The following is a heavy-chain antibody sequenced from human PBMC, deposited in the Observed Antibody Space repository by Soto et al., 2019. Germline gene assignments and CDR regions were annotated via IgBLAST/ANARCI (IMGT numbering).Heavy chain of an antibody. CDR2: VSGSGGST. V-gene: IGHV3-23*01. CDR3: AKAHGGAKADYYFDY. J-gene: IGHJ4*02. D-gene: IGHD1-26*01. CDR1: GFTFSSYA. Sequence: GGSLRLSCAASGFTFSSYAMSWVRQAPGKGLEWVSAVSGSGGSTYYADSVKGRFTISRDNSKNTLYLQMNSLRAEDTAVYYCAKAHGGAKADYYFDYWGQGTLVTVSS.